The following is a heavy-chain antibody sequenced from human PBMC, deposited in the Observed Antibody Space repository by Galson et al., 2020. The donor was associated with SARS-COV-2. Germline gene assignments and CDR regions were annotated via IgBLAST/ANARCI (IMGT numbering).Heavy chain of an antibody. Sequence: SETLSLTCTVSGGSISSYYWSWIRQPPGKGLEWIGYIYYSGSTNYNPSLKSRVTISVDTSKNQFSLKLSSVTAADTAVYYCASNYCSGGSCYRTVFDYWGQGTLVTVSS. V-gene: IGHV4-59*08. CDR1: GGSISSYY. D-gene: IGHD2-15*01. CDR3: ASNYCSGGSCYRTVFDY. J-gene: IGHJ4*02. CDR2: IYYSGST.